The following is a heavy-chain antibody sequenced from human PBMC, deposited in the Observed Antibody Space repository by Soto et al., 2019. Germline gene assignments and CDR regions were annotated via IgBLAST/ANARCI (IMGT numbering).Heavy chain of an antibody. CDR2: IYYSGST. V-gene: IGHV4-59*01. J-gene: IGHJ5*02. Sequence: SETLSLTCTVSGGSISSYCWSWIRQPPGKGLEWIGYIYYSGSTNYNPSLKSRVTISVDTSKNQFSLKLSSVTAADTAVYYCARDYCSGGSCYSSNWFDPWGQGTLVTVSS. D-gene: IGHD2-15*01. CDR3: ARDYCSGGSCYSSNWFDP. CDR1: GGSISSYC.